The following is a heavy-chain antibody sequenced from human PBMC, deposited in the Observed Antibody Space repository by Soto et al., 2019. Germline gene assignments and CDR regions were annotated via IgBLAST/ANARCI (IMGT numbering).Heavy chain of an antibody. D-gene: IGHD5-18*01. V-gene: IGHV3-33*01. J-gene: IGHJ4*02. Sequence: QVRLVESGGGVVQPGRSLRLSCAASGFTFSSYGMHWVRQAPGKGLEWVAVIWYDGSNKYYADSVKGRFTISRDNSKNTRYLQMNSLRAEDTAVYYCATALDTAMVTFDYWGQGTLVTVSS. CDR2: IWYDGSNK. CDR3: ATALDTAMVTFDY. CDR1: GFTFSSYG.